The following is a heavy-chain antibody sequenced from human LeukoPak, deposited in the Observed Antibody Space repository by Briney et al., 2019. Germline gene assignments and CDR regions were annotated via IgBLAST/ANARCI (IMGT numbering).Heavy chain of an antibody. CDR2: IYYSGST. CDR3: ARGRAYYYDSSGFYYFDY. Sequence: SETLSLTCTVSGGSISSSSYYWGWIRQPPGKGLEWIGSIYYSGSTYYNPSLKSRVTISVDTSKNQFSLKLSSVTAADTAVYYCARGRAYYYDSSGFYYFDYWGQGTLVTVSS. CDR1: GGSISSSSYY. D-gene: IGHD3-22*01. V-gene: IGHV4-39*07. J-gene: IGHJ4*02.